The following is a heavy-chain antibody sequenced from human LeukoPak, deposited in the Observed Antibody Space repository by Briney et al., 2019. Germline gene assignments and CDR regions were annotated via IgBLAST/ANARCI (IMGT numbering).Heavy chain of an antibody. D-gene: IGHD5-12*01. J-gene: IGHJ6*03. CDR1: GGTFSSYA. V-gene: IGHV1-69*13. Sequence: SVKVSCKASGGTFSSYAISWVRQAPGQGLEWMGGIIPIFGTANYAQKFQGRVTITADESTSTAYMELSSLRSEDTAVYYCARGSGGYHDYYYYYMDVWGKGTTVTVSS. CDR2: IIPIFGTA. CDR3: ARGSGGYHDYYYYYMDV.